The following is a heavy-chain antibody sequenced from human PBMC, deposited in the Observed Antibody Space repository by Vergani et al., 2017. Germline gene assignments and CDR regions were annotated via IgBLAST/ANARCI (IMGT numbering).Heavy chain of an antibody. J-gene: IGHJ6*03. CDR2: IKQDGSEK. V-gene: IGHV3-7*01. D-gene: IGHD1-26*01. CDR3: AREGGPGAYYMDV. Sequence: EVQLVESGGGLVQPGGSLRLSCAASGFTFSSYSMNWVRQAPGKGLEWVANIKQDGSEKYYVDSVKGRFTISRDNAKNSLYLQMNSLRAEDTAVYYCAREGGPGAYYMDVWGKGTTVTVSS. CDR1: GFTFSSYS.